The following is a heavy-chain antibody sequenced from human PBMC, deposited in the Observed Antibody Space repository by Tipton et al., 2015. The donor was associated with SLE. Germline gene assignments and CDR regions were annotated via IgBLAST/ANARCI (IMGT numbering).Heavy chain of an antibody. CDR3: ARGRPPYYYGMDV. J-gene: IGHJ6*02. V-gene: IGHV4-34*01. CDR2: INHSGST. Sequence: TLSLTCAVYGGSFSGYYWSWIRQTPGKGLEWIGEINHSGSTNYNPSLKSRVTISVDTSKNQFSLKLSSVTAADTAVYYCARGRPPYYYGMDVWGQGNTVTVSS. CDR1: GGSFSGYY.